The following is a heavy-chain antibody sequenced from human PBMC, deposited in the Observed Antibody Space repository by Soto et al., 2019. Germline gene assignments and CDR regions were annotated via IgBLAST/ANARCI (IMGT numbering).Heavy chain of an antibody. V-gene: IGHV4-31*03. J-gene: IGHJ6*02. CDR3: ARYRDYSNYYHGLDF. CDR2: IFYSGST. Sequence: SETLSLTCTVSGGPITSGGYFWNWIRQHPGKGLEWIGYIFYSGSTYYNPSLKSRLTISVDTSKNEFYLELRSVTAADTAVYYCARYRDYSNYYHGLDFWGQGPTVTLAS. D-gene: IGHD4-4*01. CDR1: GGPITSGGYF.